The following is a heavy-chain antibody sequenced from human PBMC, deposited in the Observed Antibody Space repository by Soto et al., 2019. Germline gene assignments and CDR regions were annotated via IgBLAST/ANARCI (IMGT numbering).Heavy chain of an antibody. CDR2: IRNKANSYTT. CDR1: GFTFSDHY. D-gene: IGHD2-21*02. CDR3: VRVRDIELDY. Sequence: GGSLRLSCAASGFTFSDHYMDWVRQAPGKGLEWVGRIRNKANSYTTEYAASVKGRFTISRDDSKNSLYLQMNNLKTEDTAVYYCVRVRDIELDYWGRGTLVTVSS. V-gene: IGHV3-72*01. J-gene: IGHJ4*02.